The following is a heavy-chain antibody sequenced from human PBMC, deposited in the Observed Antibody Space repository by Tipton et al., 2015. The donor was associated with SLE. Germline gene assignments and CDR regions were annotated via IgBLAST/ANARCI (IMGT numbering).Heavy chain of an antibody. CDR3: ARGRTRRNDAYDI. V-gene: IGHV3-30*04. J-gene: IGHJ3*02. D-gene: IGHD1-1*01. Sequence: SLRLSCAASGFTFSTYAMHWVRQAPGKGLEWVAVISYDGSNKYYADSVKGRFTISRDNSKNTLYLQMNSLRAEDTAVYYCARGRTRRNDAYDIWGQGTLVTVSS. CDR2: ISYDGSNK. CDR1: GFTFSTYA.